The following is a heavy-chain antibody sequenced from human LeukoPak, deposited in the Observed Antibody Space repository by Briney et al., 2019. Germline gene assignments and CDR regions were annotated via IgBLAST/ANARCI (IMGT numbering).Heavy chain of an antibody. Sequence: SETLSLTCAVYGGSFSGYYSSWIRQPPGKGLEWIGEINHSGSTNYNPSLKSRVTISVDTSKNQFSLKLSSVTAADTAVYYCAREVIQLLDYWGQGTLVTVSS. CDR2: INHSGST. CDR1: GGSFSGYY. D-gene: IGHD5-18*01. V-gene: IGHV4-34*01. J-gene: IGHJ4*02. CDR3: AREVIQLLDY.